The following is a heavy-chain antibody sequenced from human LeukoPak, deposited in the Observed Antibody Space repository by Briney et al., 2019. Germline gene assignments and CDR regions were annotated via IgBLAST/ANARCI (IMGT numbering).Heavy chain of an antibody. CDR3: ARILVVPAANYYYSYGMDV. J-gene: IGHJ6*02. D-gene: IGHD2-2*01. CDR2: ISSSATYI. V-gene: IGHV3-21*06. CDR1: VYTFRVYN. Sequence: GGSLRLSCAASVYTFRVYNMNWVRDAPGRGLEWVSSISSSATYIYYADSVKGRFTISRDNAKTSLSLQMNSLRAEDTAVYYCARILVVPAANYYYSYGMDVWGQGTTVTASS.